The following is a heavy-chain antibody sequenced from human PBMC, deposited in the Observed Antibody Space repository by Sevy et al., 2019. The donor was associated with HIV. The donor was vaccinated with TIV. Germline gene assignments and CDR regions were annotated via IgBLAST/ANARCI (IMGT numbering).Heavy chain of an antibody. D-gene: IGHD5-18*01. CDR3: ARASSVDTAMAVLVHFDY. V-gene: IGHV4-31*03. CDR1: GGSISSGGYY. Sequence: SETLSLTCTVSGGSISSGGYYWSWIRQHPGKGLEWIGYIYYSGSTYYNPSLKSRVTISVDTSKNQFSLKLSSVTAADTAVYYCARASSVDTAMAVLVHFDYWGQGTLVTVSS. J-gene: IGHJ4*02. CDR2: IYYSGST.